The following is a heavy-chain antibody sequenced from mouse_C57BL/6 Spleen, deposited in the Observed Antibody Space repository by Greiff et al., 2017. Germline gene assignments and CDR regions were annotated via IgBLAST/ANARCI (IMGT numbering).Heavy chain of an antibody. CDR3: ARKAVTVFDY. CDR2: ISSGSSTI. D-gene: IGHD3-3*01. Sequence: EVKLMESGGGLVKPGGSLKLSCAASGFTFSDYGMHWVRQAPEKGLEWVAYISSGSSTIYYADTVKGRFTISRDNAKNTLFLQMTSLRSEVTAMYYCARKAVTVFDYWGQGTTLTVSS. CDR1: GFTFSDYG. J-gene: IGHJ2*01. V-gene: IGHV5-17*01.